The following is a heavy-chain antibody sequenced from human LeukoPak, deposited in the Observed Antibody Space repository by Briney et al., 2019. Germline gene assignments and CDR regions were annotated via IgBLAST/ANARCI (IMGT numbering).Heavy chain of an antibody. V-gene: IGHV3-23*01. CDR1: RFTFSNYA. D-gene: IGHD2-15*01. CDR2: ISGSGGST. J-gene: IGHJ4*02. Sequence: GGSLRLSCAASRFTFSNYAMSWVRQAPGRGLEWVSAISGSGGSTYYADSVKGRFTISRDNSKNTLHLQMNSLRAEDTAVYHCARQLGYCSDGSCYFDYWGQGTLVPVSS. CDR3: ARQLGYCSDGSCYFDY.